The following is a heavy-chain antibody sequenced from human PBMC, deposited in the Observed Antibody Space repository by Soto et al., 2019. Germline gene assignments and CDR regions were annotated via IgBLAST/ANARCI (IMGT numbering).Heavy chain of an antibody. CDR3: AREVTMVRGARVCGMDV. D-gene: IGHD3-10*01. CDR1: GYMFTGYS. J-gene: IGHJ6*02. Sequence: QVQLVQSGAEVKKPGASVKVSCKASGYMFTGYSIHWVRQAPGQGLEWMGWINPNSGVTNFGQKFQGRVTMTRDMPSSTAFMELSSLRSDDTAVYYCAREVTMVRGARVCGMDVWGQGTTVTVSS. CDR2: INPNSGVT. V-gene: IGHV1-2*02.